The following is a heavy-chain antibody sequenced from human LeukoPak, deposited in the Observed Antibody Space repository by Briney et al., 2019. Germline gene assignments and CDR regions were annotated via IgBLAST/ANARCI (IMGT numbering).Heavy chain of an antibody. V-gene: IGHV4-59*08. CDR1: GGSISSYY. CDR2: IYYSGST. CDR3: ARHRPQYGGFDY. D-gene: IGHD4-17*01. Sequence: PSETLSLTCTVSGGSISSYYWSWIRQPPGKGLEWIGYIYYSGSTNYNPSLKSRVTISVDTSKNQFSLKLSSVTAADTAVYYCARHRPQYGGFDYWGQGTLVTVSS. J-gene: IGHJ4*02.